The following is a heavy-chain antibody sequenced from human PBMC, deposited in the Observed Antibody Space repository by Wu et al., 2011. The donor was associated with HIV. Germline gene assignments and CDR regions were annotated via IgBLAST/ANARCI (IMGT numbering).Heavy chain of an antibody. CDR1: GYTFSGYY. V-gene: IGHV1-2*02. Sequence: QVQLLQSGAEVKRPGSSVKVSCKASGYTFSGYYMHWVRQAPGQGLEWIGWMNPNSGDTKYAQKFRGRVAMTRDTSISTGYMELSGLTSDDTAVYYCARAVLEVNPTIDYWGQGTLSPSPQ. CDR2: MNPNSGDT. J-gene: IGHJ4*02. CDR3: ARAVLEVNPTIDY. D-gene: IGHD3-16*01.